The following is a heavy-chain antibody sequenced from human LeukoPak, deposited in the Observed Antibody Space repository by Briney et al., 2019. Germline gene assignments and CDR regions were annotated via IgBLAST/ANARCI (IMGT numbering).Heavy chain of an antibody. CDR2: MNPNSGNT. Sequence: ASVKVPCKASGYTFTGYYMHWVRQAPGQGLEWMGWMNPNSGNTGYAQKFQGRVTMTRNTSISTAYMELSSLRSEDTAVYYCARGGVVRGVIMCMDVWGKGTTVTISS. CDR1: GYTFTGYY. J-gene: IGHJ6*03. V-gene: IGHV1-8*02. D-gene: IGHD3-10*01. CDR3: ARGGVVRGVIMCMDV.